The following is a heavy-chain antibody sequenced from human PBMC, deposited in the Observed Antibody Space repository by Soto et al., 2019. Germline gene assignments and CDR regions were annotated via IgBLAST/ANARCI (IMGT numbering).Heavy chain of an antibody. D-gene: IGHD1-26*01. CDR2: IYTSGST. V-gene: IGHV4-4*07. CDR1: GSSIGSSYY. J-gene: IGHJ4*02. CDR3: ARGSLAPDY. Sequence: TSETLSLTCAVSGSSIGSSYYWSWARQPAGKGLEWVGRIYTSGSTNYNPSLESRVTMSVDTSKNQFSLKLSSVTAADTAVYYCARGSLAPDYWGQGTLVTVSS.